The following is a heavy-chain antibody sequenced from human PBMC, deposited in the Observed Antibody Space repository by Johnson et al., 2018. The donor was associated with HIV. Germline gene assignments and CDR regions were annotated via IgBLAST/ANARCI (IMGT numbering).Heavy chain of an antibody. J-gene: IGHJ3*02. Sequence: VQLEESGGGSVKSGGSLRVSCAASGFTFSNAWMSWVRQAPGKGLAWVGRVKSKTDGGTIDYAAAVKGRFIISRDDSKNTLYLQMNGLKTEDTAMYYCTTMSALWFGDIHVFGDGFDIWGQGTMVTVSS. D-gene: IGHD3-10*01. CDR3: TTMSALWFGDIHVFGDGFDI. V-gene: IGHV3-15*01. CDR1: GFTFSNAW. CDR2: VKSKTDGGTI.